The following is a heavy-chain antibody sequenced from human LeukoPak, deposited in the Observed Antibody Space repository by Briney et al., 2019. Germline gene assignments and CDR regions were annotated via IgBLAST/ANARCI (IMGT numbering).Heavy chain of an antibody. CDR2: IYYSGST. CDR1: GGSISSYY. J-gene: IGHJ4*02. V-gene: IGHV4-4*07. CDR3: ARGSITMIVA. D-gene: IGHD3-22*01. Sequence: SETLSLTCTVSGGSISSYYWSWIRQPAGKGLEWIGSIYYSGSTYYNPSLKSRVTISVDTSKNQFSLKLSSVTAADTAVYYCARGSITMIVAWGQGTLVTVSS.